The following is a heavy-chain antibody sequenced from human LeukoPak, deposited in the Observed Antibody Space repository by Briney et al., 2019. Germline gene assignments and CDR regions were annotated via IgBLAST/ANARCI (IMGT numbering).Heavy chain of an antibody. J-gene: IGHJ4*02. V-gene: IGHV3-30*02. CDR3: AQDSLLAVASD. Sequence: GGSLRLSCAASGFSRNTFGMHWVRQAPGKGLEWVAFIHYDGRDKFYPDSMKGRFTISRDDPNNTLFLQMNSLRVDDTAVYYCAQDSLLAVASDWGQGTLVTVSS. D-gene: IGHD6-19*01. CDR2: IHYDGRDK. CDR1: GFSRNTFG.